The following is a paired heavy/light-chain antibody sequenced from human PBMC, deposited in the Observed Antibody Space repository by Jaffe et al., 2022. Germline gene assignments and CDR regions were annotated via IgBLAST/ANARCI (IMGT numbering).Light chain of an antibody. Sequence: EIVLTQSPATLSLSPGERATLSCRASQSVSSYLAWYQQKPGQAPRLLIYDASNRATGIPARFSGSGSGTDFTLTISSLEPEDFAVYYCQQRSNWPSTFGQGTRLEIK. CDR3: QQRSNWPST. CDR2: DAS. CDR1: QSVSSY. V-gene: IGKV3-11*01. J-gene: IGKJ5*01.
Heavy chain of an antibody. V-gene: IGHV4-59*01. CDR1: GGSISSYY. CDR3: AREVQTGIYGDYEYKTTGVDY. J-gene: IGHJ4*02. CDR2: IYYSGST. Sequence: QVQLQESGPGLVKPSETLSLTCTVSGGSISSYYWSWIRQPPGKGLEWIGYIYYSGSTNYNPSLKSRVTISVDTSKNQFSLKLSSVTAADTAVYYCAREVQTGIYGDYEYKTTGVDYWGQGTLVTVSS. D-gene: IGHD4-17*01.